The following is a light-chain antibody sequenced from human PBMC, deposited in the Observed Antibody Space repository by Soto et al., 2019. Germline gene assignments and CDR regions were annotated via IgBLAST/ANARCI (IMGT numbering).Light chain of an antibody. J-gene: IGLJ2*01. V-gene: IGLV2-14*02. CDR3: SAYTHSNTVI. CDR2: EVI. Sequence: QSALTQPASVAGSPGQSITISCTGTSSDVGRYNLVSWYQQHPGKAPKFMIYEVIKRPSGISDRFSGSKSGNTASLTISGLQAEDEADYYCSAYTHSNTVIFGGGTKLTVL. CDR1: SSDVGRYNL.